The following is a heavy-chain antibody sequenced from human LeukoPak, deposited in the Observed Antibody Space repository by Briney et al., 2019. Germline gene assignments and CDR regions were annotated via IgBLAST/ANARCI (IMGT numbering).Heavy chain of an antibody. CDR2: INWDGTNT. D-gene: IGHD6-13*01. J-gene: IGHJ4*02. CDR1: GGTTDDYG. CDR3: VKDLSSSWYSFDY. Sequence: GGSLRLSCVVSGGTTDDYGMSWVRQAPGKGLEWVSGINWDGTNTYYAESVKGRFTISRDSAEKSLYLHMNSLRGDDTAFYYCVKDLSSSWYSFDYWGQGTLVTVSS. V-gene: IGHV3-20*04.